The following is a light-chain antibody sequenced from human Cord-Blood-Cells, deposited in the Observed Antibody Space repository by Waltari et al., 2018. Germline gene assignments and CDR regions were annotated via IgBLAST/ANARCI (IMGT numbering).Light chain of an antibody. J-gene: IGKJ1*01. CDR1: QSISSW. CDR2: KAS. CDR3: QQYNSYST. Sequence: DLQMTQSPSTLSASVVHRITITCRASQSISSWLAWYQQKPGKAPKLLIYKASSLESGVPSRFSGSGSGTEFTLTISSLQPDDFATYYCQQYNSYSTFGQGTKVEIK. V-gene: IGKV1-5*03.